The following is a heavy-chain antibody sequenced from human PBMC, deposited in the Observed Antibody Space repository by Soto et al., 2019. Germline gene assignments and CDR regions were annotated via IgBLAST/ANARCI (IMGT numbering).Heavy chain of an antibody. D-gene: IGHD2-21*02. V-gene: IGHV4-59*01. J-gene: IGHJ4*02. Sequence: SETLSLTCTVSGGSISSYYWSWIRQPPGKGLEWIGYIYYSGSTNYNPSLKSRVTISVDTSKNQFSLKLSSVTAADTAVYYCARAPYCGGDCFIDYWGQGTLVTVSS. CDR2: IYYSGST. CDR1: GGSISSYY. CDR3: ARAPYCGGDCFIDY.